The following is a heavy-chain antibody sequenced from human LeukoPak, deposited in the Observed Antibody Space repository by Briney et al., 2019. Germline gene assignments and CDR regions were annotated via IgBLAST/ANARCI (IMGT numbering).Heavy chain of an antibody. V-gene: IGHV1-18*01. J-gene: IGHJ4*02. CDR2: TSAYNGNT. Sequence: ASVKVSCKASGYTFTSDGISWVRQAPGQGLEWMGWTSAYNGNTNYAQKLQGRVTMTTDTSTSTAYMELRSLRSDDTAVYYCARDSGDFWSGPNGIDYRGQGTLVTVSS. CDR3: ARDSGDFWSGPNGIDY. D-gene: IGHD3-3*01. CDR1: GYTFTSDG.